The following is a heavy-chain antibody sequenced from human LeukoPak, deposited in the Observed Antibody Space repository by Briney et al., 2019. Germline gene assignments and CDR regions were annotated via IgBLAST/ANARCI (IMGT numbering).Heavy chain of an antibody. Sequence: SETLSLTCTVSGGSISNSNYYWGWIRQPPGKGLEWIGEINHSGSTNYNPSLKSRVTISVDTSKNQFSLKLSSVTAADTAVYYCARRAPRYCSSTSCYAIDYWGQGTLVTVSS. CDR1: GGSISNSNYY. D-gene: IGHD2-2*01. J-gene: IGHJ4*02. CDR3: ARRAPRYCSSTSCYAIDY. CDR2: INHSGST. V-gene: IGHV4-39*07.